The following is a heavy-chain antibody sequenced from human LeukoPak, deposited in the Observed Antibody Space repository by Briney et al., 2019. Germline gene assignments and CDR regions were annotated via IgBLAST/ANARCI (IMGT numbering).Heavy chain of an antibody. V-gene: IGHV3-30*01. D-gene: IGHD2-2*01. CDR2: ISYDGSNK. CDR3: AKADCGSTSCHPDY. Sequence: PGGSLRLSCAASGFTFSSYAMHWVRQAPGKGLEWVAVISYDGSNKYYADSVKGRFTVSRDNSKKTLFLQMNSLRAEDTAVYYCAKADCGSTSCHPDYWGQGTLVTVSS. J-gene: IGHJ4*02. CDR1: GFTFSSYA.